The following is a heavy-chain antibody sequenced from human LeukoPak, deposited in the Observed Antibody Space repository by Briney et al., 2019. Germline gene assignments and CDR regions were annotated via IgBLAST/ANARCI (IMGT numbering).Heavy chain of an antibody. Sequence: GGSLRLSCTASGFSFSGHWMHWARQLPGKGLVWVSRISPTGSTTSYADSVKGRFTVSRDNAKNTLYLQMNSLRAEDTAVYYCARDQSCSSTSCYGYYYYGMDVWGQGTTVTVSS. CDR2: ISPTGSTT. D-gene: IGHD2-2*01. J-gene: IGHJ6*02. CDR1: GFSFSGHW. CDR3: ARDQSCSSTSCYGYYYYGMDV. V-gene: IGHV3-74*01.